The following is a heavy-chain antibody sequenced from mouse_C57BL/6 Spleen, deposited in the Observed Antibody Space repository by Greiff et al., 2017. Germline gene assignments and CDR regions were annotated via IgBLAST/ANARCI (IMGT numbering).Heavy chain of an antibody. D-gene: IGHD2-5*01. V-gene: IGHV1-61*01. Sequence: QVQLKQPGAELVRPGSSVKLSCKASGYTFTSYWMDWVKQRPGQGLEWIGNIYPSDSETHYNQKFKDKATLTVDKSSSTAYMQLSSLTSEDSAVYYCARSRSNPAWFAYWGQGTLVTVSA. CDR1: GYTFTSYW. J-gene: IGHJ3*01. CDR2: IYPSDSET. CDR3: ARSRSNPAWFAY.